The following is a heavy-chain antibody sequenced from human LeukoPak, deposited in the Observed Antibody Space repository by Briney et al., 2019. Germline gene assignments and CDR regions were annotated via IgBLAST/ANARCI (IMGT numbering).Heavy chain of an antibody. CDR1: GFTFSSYA. J-gene: IGHJ4*02. V-gene: IGHV3-74*01. Sequence: PGGSLRLSCAASGFTFSSYAMSWVRQAPGKGLVWVSRIASDGSSTTYADSVKGRFSISRDNAKNTLYLQMNSLRVEDTAVYYCARGRPHGNDYWGQGTLVPVSS. CDR3: ARGRPHGNDY. D-gene: IGHD4-23*01. CDR2: IASDGSST.